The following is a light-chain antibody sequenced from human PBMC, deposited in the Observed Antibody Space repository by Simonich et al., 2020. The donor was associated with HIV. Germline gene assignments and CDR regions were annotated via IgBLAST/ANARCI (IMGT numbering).Light chain of an antibody. CDR1: SSDVRGYNC. V-gene: IGLV2-23*01. Sequence: QSALTQPASVSGSPGQSITISCTGTSSDVRGYNCVSWYQQHPGKAPKLMIYEGSKRPSGVAKRFSGSTSGNTASLTISGLQAEDDADYYCCSYAGSSTWVFGGGTKLTVL. CDR2: EGS. CDR3: CSYAGSSTWV. J-gene: IGLJ3*02.